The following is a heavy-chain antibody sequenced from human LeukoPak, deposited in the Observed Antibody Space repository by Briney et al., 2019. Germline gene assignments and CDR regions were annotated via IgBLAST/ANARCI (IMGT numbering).Heavy chain of an antibody. CDR2: IIPIFGTA. Sequence: GASVKVSCKASGYTFTSYDINWVRQATGQGLEWMGGIIPIFGTANYAQKFQGRVTITADESTSTAYVELSSLRSEDTAVYYCARDGAMVRGVIDYWGQGALVTVSS. D-gene: IGHD3-10*01. V-gene: IGHV1-69*13. CDR1: GYTFTSYD. J-gene: IGHJ4*02. CDR3: ARDGAMVRGVIDY.